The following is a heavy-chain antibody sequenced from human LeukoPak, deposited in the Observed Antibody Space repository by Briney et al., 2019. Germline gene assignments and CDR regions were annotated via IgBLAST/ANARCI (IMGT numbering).Heavy chain of an antibody. Sequence: GRSLRLSCAASGFTFSSYAMHWVRQAPGKGLEWVAVIPYDGGNKYYADSVKGRFTISRDNSKNTLYLQMNSLRAEDTAVYCCARGGTVLDAFDIWGQGTMVTVSS. J-gene: IGHJ3*02. V-gene: IGHV3-30-3*01. CDR3: ARGGTVLDAFDI. CDR1: GFTFSSYA. CDR2: IPYDGGNK.